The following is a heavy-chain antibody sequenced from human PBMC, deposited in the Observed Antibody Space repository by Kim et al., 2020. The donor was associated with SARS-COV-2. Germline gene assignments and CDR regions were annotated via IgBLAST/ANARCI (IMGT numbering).Heavy chain of an antibody. J-gene: IGHJ6*02. CDR2: INTNTGNP. D-gene: IGHD6-19*01. CDR1: GYTFTSYA. Sequence: ASVKVSCKASGYTFTSYAMNWVRQAPGQGLEWMGWINTNTGNPTYAQGFTGRFVFSLDTSVSTAYLQISSLKAEDTAVYYCARDPSYSSVWDYYYYGMDVWGQGTTVTVSS. CDR3: ARDPSYSSVWDYYYYGMDV. V-gene: IGHV7-4-1*02.